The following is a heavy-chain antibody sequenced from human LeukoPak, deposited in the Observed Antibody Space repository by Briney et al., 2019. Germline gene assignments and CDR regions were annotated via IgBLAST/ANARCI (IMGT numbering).Heavy chain of an antibody. CDR2: IYDSGTT. Sequence: SGTLSLTCAVSGSSFSSSNWWSWVRQPPGKGLEWIGEIYDSGTTNYNPSLKSRVTILVDNSKNQFSLKLSSVTAADTAVYYCARVGPHRGLLNYWGQGTLVTVSS. CDR1: GSSFSSSNW. J-gene: IGHJ4*02. D-gene: IGHD3-16*01. V-gene: IGHV4-4*02. CDR3: ARVGPHRGLLNY.